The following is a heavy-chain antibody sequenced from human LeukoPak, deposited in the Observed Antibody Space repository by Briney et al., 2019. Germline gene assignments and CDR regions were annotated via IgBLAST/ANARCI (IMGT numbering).Heavy chain of an antibody. Sequence: PGGSLRLSCAASGFSFSNYGMHWLRQAPGKGLEWVSLTSFDGSNEYYADSVKGRFTISRDNSKSTLYLQMNSLRPEDTAVYYCANKWRYDAFDIWGQGTLVTVSS. V-gene: IGHV3-30*18. D-gene: IGHD2-8*01. J-gene: IGHJ3*02. CDR1: GFSFSNYG. CDR3: ANKWRYDAFDI. CDR2: TSFDGSNE.